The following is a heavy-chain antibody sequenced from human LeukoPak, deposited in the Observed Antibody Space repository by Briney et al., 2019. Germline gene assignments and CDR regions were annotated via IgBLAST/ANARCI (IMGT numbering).Heavy chain of an antibody. CDR3: AREQGLIAFDY. D-gene: IGHD2-21*01. CDR1: GGSISSYY. J-gene: IGHJ4*02. CDR2: IYTTGNT. Sequence: SETLSLTCTVSGGSISSYYWSWIRQPPGKGLEWIGRIYTTGNTNYNPSLKSRVTISLDTSKNQFSLKLSSVTAADTAMYYCAREQGLIAFDYWGQGTLVTVSS. V-gene: IGHV4-4*08.